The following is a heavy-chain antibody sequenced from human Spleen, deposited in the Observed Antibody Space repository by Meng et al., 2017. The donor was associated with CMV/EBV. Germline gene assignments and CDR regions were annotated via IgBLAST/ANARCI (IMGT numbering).Heavy chain of an antibody. J-gene: IGHJ6*02. V-gene: IGHV3-20*04. CDR3: ASSITMVRGVIRAYYYGMDV. Sequence: GGSLRLSCAASGFIFDDYGMSWVRQAPGKGLKWVSGLNWNGDSTGYADSVKGRFTISRDNAKNSLYLQMNSLRAEDTAVYYCASSITMVRGVIRAYYYGMDVWGQGTTVTVSS. CDR1: GFIFDDYG. CDR2: LNWNGDST. D-gene: IGHD3-10*01.